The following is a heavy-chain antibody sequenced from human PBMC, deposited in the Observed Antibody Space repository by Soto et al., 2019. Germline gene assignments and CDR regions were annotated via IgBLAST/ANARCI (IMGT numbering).Heavy chain of an antibody. CDR1: GGSISSGNSYS. J-gene: IGHJ5*02. CDR2: ISHTGST. V-gene: IGHV4-30-2*01. CDR3: ARAVAPYLGTWFDP. D-gene: IGHD3-16*01. Sequence: QLQLQESGSGLVKPSQTLSLTCAVSGGSISSGNSYSWSWIRQPPGKGLEWLGSISHTGSTSYNPSLKGRITMSVDKSKTQFSLKLSSVTAADMAVYYWARAVAPYLGTWFDPWGQGTLVIVSS.